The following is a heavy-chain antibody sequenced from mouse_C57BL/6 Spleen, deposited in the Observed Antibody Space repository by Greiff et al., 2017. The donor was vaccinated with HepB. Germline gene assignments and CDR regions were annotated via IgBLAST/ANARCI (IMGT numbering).Heavy chain of an antibody. Sequence: EVQLQQSGPELVKPGASVKISCKASGYSFTGYYMNWVKQSPEKSLEWIGEINPSTGGTTYKHKFKDKATLTVDKSSSTAYMQLKSLTSEDSAVYYYAERLWSHAIDYWGQGTSVTVSS. V-gene: IGHV1-42*01. CDR1: GYSFTGYY. D-gene: IGHD1-1*02. CDR2: INPSTGGT. J-gene: IGHJ4*01. CDR3: AERLWSHAIDY.